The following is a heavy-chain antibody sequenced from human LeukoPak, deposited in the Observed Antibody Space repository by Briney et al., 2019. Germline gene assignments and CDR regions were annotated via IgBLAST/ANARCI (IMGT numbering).Heavy chain of an antibody. CDR2: IYYSGST. Sequence: SETLSLTCTVSGGSVSSGSYYWSWIRQPPGKGLEWIGYIYYSGSTNYNPSLKSRVTISVDTSKNQFSLKLSSVTAADTAVYYCARHTTYYYGSGSYYNYYYYYGMDVWGQGTTVTVSS. CDR1: GGSVSSGSYY. V-gene: IGHV4-61*01. J-gene: IGHJ6*02. CDR3: ARHTTYYYGSGSYYNYYYYYGMDV. D-gene: IGHD3-10*01.